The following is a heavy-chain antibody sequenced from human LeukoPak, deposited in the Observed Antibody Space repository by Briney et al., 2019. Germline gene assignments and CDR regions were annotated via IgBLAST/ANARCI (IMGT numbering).Heavy chain of an antibody. V-gene: IGHV3-7*01. J-gene: IGHJ4*02. Sequence: EGSLRLSCAASGFTLSSYSGYWMSWVRQASGKGLEWVANIKEDGGEKYYVDSVKGRFTISRDTAKTALYLQMNSLRAEDTAVYYCASTRGYWGQGALVTVSS. CDR2: IKEDGGEK. CDR3: ASTRGY. CDR1: GFTLSSYSGYW.